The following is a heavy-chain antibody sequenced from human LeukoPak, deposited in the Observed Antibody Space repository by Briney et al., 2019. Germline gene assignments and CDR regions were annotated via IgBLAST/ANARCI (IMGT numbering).Heavy chain of an antibody. CDR3: ARSRRDNYYYYYGMDV. V-gene: IGHV3-48*03. D-gene: IGHD5-24*01. CDR1: GFTFSSYK. Sequence: PGGSLRLSCAASGFTFSSYKMTWVRQAPGKGLEWVSNISSSDTTIHYADSVKGRFTISRDNARNSLYLQMNSLRAEDTAVYYCARSRRDNYYYYYGMDVWGQGTTVTVSS. CDR2: ISSSDTTI. J-gene: IGHJ6*02.